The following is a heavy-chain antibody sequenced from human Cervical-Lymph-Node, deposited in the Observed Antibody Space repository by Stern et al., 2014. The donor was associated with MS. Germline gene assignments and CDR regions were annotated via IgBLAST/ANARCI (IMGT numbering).Heavy chain of an antibody. Sequence: VQLVQSGAEMKKPGSSVKVSCKASGGSFSNYAVNWVRQAPGQGPEWMGGIIPMYGAANYAQKFQGRVTLIADESTSTAYMELISLTSEDTAVYYCTREATAHSGTFDFWGQGTLVTV. CDR2: IIPMYGAA. V-gene: IGHV1-69*01. D-gene: IGHD1-14*01. CDR1: GGSFSNYA. CDR3: TREATAHSGTFDF. J-gene: IGHJ4*02.